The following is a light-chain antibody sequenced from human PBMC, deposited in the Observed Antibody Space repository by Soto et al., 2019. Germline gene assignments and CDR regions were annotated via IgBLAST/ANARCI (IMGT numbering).Light chain of an antibody. CDR3: CSFAGGATFV. J-gene: IGLJ2*01. CDR2: EVN. Sequence: QSALTQPASVSGSPGRSITISCTGTSNDVGGYDLVSWYQHNPGKAPKLMIYEVNKRPSGVSDRFSGSKSGNTASLTISTLQPEDEAAYSCCSFAGGATFVFGGGTKLT. V-gene: IGLV2-23*02. CDR1: SNDVGGYDL.